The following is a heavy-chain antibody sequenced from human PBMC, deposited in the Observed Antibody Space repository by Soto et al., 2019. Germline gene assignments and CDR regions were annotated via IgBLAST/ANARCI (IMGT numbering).Heavy chain of an antibody. D-gene: IGHD3-22*01. Sequence: PSETLSLTCTVSGGSISSSSYYWGWIRQPPGKGLEWIGSIYYSGSTYYNPSLKSRVTISVDTSKNQFSLKLSSVTAADTAVYYCARRAPGRGYYYTPFDYWGQGTLVTVSS. CDR3: ARRAPGRGYYYTPFDY. V-gene: IGHV4-39*01. J-gene: IGHJ4*02. CDR1: GGSISSSSYY. CDR2: IYYSGST.